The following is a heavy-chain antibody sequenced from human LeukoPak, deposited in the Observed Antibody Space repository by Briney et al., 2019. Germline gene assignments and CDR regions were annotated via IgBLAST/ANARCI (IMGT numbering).Heavy chain of an antibody. D-gene: IGHD3-3*01. Sequence: SETLSLTCAVYGASYSAYYRSWIRQPPGKGLEWIGDIDHRGTATYNPSLKSRLTISADASKNQFSLKLNSVTDADKAVYYCAVGITILGVGASFDFWGQGNLVIVSS. V-gene: IGHV4-34*01. CDR2: IDHRGTA. CDR1: GASYSAYY. CDR3: AVGITILGVGASFDF. J-gene: IGHJ4*02.